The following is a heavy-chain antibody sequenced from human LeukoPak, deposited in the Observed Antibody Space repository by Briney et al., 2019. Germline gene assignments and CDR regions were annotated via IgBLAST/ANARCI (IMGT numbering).Heavy chain of an antibody. Sequence: ASVKVSCKASGYTFTGYYMHWVRQAPGQGLEWMGWINPNSGGTNYAQKFQGRVTMTRGTSISTAYMELSRLRSDDTAVYYCARAMVRGAIDDYWGQGTLVTVSS. J-gene: IGHJ4*02. CDR2: INPNSGGT. CDR3: ARAMVRGAIDDY. V-gene: IGHV1-2*02. CDR1: GYTFTGYY. D-gene: IGHD3-10*01.